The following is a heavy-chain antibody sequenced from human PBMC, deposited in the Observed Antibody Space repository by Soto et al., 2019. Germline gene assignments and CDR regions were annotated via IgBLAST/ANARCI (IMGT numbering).Heavy chain of an antibody. J-gene: IGHJ3*02. CDR2: IYTSGST. CDR3: ARQESYYYDSSGYAFDI. Sequence: SETLSLTCTGSGGSISSYYWSWIRQPAGKGLEWIGRIYTSGSTNYNPSLKSRVTMSVDTSKNQFSLKLSSVTAADTAVYYCARQESYYYDSSGYAFDIWGQGTMVTVSS. D-gene: IGHD3-22*01. CDR1: GGSISSYY. V-gene: IGHV4-4*07.